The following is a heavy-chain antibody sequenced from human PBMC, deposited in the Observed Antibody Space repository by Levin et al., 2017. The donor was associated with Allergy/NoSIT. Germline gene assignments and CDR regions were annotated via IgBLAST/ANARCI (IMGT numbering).Heavy chain of an antibody. Sequence: GESLKISCAASGFTFSSYWMHWVRQAPGKGLVWVSRINSDGSSTNYAESVKGRFTISRDNAKNTLYLQLNSLRAEDTAVYYCARRRYSTSEDDYWGQGTLVTVSS. V-gene: IGHV3-74*01. CDR1: GFTFSSYW. CDR2: INSDGSST. J-gene: IGHJ4*02. D-gene: IGHD6-13*01. CDR3: ARRRYSTSEDDY.